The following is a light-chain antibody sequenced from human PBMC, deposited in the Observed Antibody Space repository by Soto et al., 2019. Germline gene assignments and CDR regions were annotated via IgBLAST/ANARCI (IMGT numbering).Light chain of an antibody. CDR2: AAS. CDR1: QGIGVY. CDR3: QKYNRAPLT. V-gene: IGKV1-27*01. Sequence: DIQMTQSPSSLSASLGDRVTITCRASQGIGVYLAWFQQKPGNAPKLLIYAASTLQSGVPSRFSGSGSGTDFTLTVSSLQPEDVATYYCQKYNRAPLTFGGGTKVDIK. J-gene: IGKJ4*01.